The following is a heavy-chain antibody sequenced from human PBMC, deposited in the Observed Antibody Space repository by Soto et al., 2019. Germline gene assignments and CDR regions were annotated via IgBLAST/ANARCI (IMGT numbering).Heavy chain of an antibody. Sequence: QGQLVQSGAEVKKPGSSVKVSCKASGGTFSSYAISWVRQAPGQGLKWMGGIIPIPGTANYAQKFQGRVTITADESTSTAYMELSSLRSEDTAVYYCARSQGSSTSLEIYYYYYYGMDVWGQGTTVTVSS. J-gene: IGHJ6*02. CDR1: GGTFSSYA. D-gene: IGHD2-2*01. CDR3: ARSQGSSTSLEIYYYYYYGMDV. CDR2: IIPIPGTA. V-gene: IGHV1-69*01.